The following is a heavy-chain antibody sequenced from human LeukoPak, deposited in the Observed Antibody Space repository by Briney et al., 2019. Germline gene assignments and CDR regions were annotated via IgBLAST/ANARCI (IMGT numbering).Heavy chain of an antibody. CDR1: GGSIGSSDSF. CDR3: ANLLRVNDY. CDR2: INHSGST. V-gene: IGHV4-39*07. Sequence: NPSETLSLTCTVSGGSIGSSDSFWGWIRQPPGKGLEWIGEINHSGSTNYNPSLKSRVTISVDTSKNQFSLKLSSVTAADTAVYYCANLLRVNDYWGQGTLVTVSS. D-gene: IGHD2/OR15-2a*01. J-gene: IGHJ4*02.